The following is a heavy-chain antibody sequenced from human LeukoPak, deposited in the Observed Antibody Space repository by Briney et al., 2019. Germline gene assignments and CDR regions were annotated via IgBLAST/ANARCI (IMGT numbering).Heavy chain of an antibody. CDR1: GGSISSGGYY. CDR3: ASIDYVWGSFENGMDV. D-gene: IGHD3-16*01. Sequence: SETLSLTCTVSGGSISSGGYYWSWIRQHPGKGLEWIGYIYYSGSTYYNPSLKSRVTISVDTSKNQFSLKLSSVTAADTAVYYCASIDYVWGSFENGMDVWGQGTTVTVSS. J-gene: IGHJ6*02. CDR2: IYYSGST. V-gene: IGHV4-31*03.